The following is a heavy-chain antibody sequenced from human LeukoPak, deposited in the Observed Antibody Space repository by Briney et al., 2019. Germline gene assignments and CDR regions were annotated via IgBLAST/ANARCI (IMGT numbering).Heavy chain of an antibody. CDR1: GGSFSGYY. Sequence: SETLSPTCAVYGGSFSGYYWSWIRQPPGKGLEWIGEINHSGSTNYNPSLKSRVTISVDTSKNQFSLKLSSVTAADTAVYYCARGPGYYPGYYFDYWGQGTLVTVSS. J-gene: IGHJ4*02. D-gene: IGHD3-22*01. CDR3: ARGPGYYPGYYFDY. V-gene: IGHV4-34*01. CDR2: INHSGST.